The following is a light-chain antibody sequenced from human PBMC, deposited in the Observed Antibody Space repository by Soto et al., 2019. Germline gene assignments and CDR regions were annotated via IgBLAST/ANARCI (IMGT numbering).Light chain of an antibody. CDR2: AAT. J-gene: IGKJ4*02. V-gene: IGKV1-39*01. Sequence: DIQMTQSPSSLSASIGDTVAITCRACQDIRDNLNWYQQKPGKAPKLLMSAATNLETGTPSRFSGSGSETDFTLIISSLQAEDSATYFCQQRYSTPISFRGGTSVAIK. CDR3: QQRYSTPIS. CDR1: QDIRDN.